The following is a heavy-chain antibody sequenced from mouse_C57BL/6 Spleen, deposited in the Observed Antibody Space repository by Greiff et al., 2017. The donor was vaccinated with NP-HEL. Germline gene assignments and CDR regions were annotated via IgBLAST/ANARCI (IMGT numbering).Heavy chain of an antibody. Sequence: VHVKQSGPELVKPGASVKISCKASGYSFTGYYMNWVKQSPEKSLEWIGEINPSTGGTTYNQKFKAKATLTVDKSSSTAYMQLKSLTSEDSAVYYCARNGEWFAMDYWGQGTSVTVSS. CDR3: ARNGEWFAMDY. CDR2: INPSTGGT. D-gene: IGHD2-2*01. J-gene: IGHJ4*01. CDR1: GYSFTGYY. V-gene: IGHV1-42*01.